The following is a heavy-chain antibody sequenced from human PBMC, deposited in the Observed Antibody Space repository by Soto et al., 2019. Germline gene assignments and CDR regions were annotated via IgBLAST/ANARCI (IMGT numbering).Heavy chain of an antibody. J-gene: IGHJ6*02. CDR3: AREAGGYDFWSGYPYSYGMDV. CDR2: IYYSGST. CDR1: GGSISSYY. Sequence: PSETLSLTCTVSGGSISSYYWSWIRQPPGKGLEWIGYIYYSGSTNYNPSLKSRVTISVDTSKNQFSLKLSSVTAADTAVYYCAREAGGYDFWSGYPYSYGMDVWGQGTTVTVSS. V-gene: IGHV4-59*12. D-gene: IGHD3-3*01.